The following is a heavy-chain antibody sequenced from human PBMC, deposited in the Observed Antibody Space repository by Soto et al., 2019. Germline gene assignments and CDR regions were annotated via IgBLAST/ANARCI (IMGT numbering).Heavy chain of an antibody. D-gene: IGHD6-19*01. CDR3: ARDSSGWLPHYFDY. Sequence: QVQLVQSGAEVKKPGSSVKVSCKASGGTFSSYTISWVRQAPGQGLEWMGRIIPILGIANYAQKFQGRVTITADKSTSTAYMELSSLRSEDTAVYYCARDSSGWLPHYFDYWGQGTLVTVSS. CDR2: IIPILGIA. CDR1: GGTFSSYT. J-gene: IGHJ4*02. V-gene: IGHV1-69*08.